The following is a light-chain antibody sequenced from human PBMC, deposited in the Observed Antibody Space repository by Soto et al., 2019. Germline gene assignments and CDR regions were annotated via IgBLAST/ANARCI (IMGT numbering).Light chain of an antibody. J-gene: IGKJ2*01. CDR3: QKSDGY. CDR1: QSFNNW. Sequence: DIQMTQSPSTLSASVGDSVTITCRASQSFNNWLAWYQQKPGKAPKLLIYDASTLQSGVPSRFSGSGSGTEFTLTISSLQPDDFASYYCQKSDGYFGQGTRLEIK. CDR2: DAS. V-gene: IGKV1-5*01.